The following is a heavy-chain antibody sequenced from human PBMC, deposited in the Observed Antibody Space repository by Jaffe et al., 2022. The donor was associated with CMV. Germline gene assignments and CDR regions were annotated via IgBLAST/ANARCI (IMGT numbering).Heavy chain of an antibody. Sequence: QVQLVQSGAEVKKPGASVKVSCKASGYTFTSYGISWVRQAPGQGLEWMGWISAYNGNTNYAQKLQGRVTMTTDTSTSTAYMELRSLRSDDTAVYYCARDISDSMVRGPNIYYYYGMDVWGQGTTVTVSS. CDR2: ISAYNGNT. CDR3: ARDISDSMVRGPNIYYYYGMDV. J-gene: IGHJ6*02. CDR1: GYTFTSYG. D-gene: IGHD3-10*01. V-gene: IGHV1-18*01.